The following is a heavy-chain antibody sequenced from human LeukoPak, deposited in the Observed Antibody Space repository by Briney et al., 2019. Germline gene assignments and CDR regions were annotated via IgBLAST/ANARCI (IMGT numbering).Heavy chain of an antibody. D-gene: IGHD2-2*02. J-gene: IGHJ5*02. CDR2: IIPIFGTA. CDR1: GGTFSSYA. V-gene: IGHV1-69*05. CDR3: ARDRCSSTSCYRWFDP. Sequence: GASVKVSCKASGGTFSSYAISWVRQAPGQGLEWMGGIIPIFGTANYEQKFQGRVTITTDESTSTAYMELSSLRSEDTAVYYCARDRCSSTSCYRWFDPWGQGTLVTVSS.